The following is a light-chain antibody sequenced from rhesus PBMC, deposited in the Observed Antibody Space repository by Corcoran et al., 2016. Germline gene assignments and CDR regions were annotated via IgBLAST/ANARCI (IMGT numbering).Light chain of an antibody. J-gene: IGLJ6*01. Sequence: SAVTQPTAVSKFLGQSDTLTCTGTSSDVGGYNYVSWYQQNPGKAPKFLIYEVTKRPSGVYDRFSGSKSGNTDSLSLSGLQAQDEADYYGCSYRRGRAVVFGRGTKLTVL. CDR3: CSYRRGRAVV. CDR1: SSDVGGYNY. CDR2: EVT. V-gene: IGLV2-38*01.